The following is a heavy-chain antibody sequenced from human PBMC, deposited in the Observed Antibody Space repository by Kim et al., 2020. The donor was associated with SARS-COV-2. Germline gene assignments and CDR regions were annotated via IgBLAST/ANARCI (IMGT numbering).Heavy chain of an antibody. CDR2: ISSNGGST. CDR3: ASQCTNCSLYYYYMDV. Sequence: GGSLRLSCVTSGFSFSSYAMHWVRQAPGKGLEYVSSISSNGGSTYYANSVKGRFTISRDNSKNTLYLQMDSLRAEDMAVYYCASQCTNCSLYYYYMDVWGQGTTVTVSS. V-gene: IGHV3-64*01. J-gene: IGHJ6*03. D-gene: IGHD2-8*01. CDR1: GFSFSSYA.